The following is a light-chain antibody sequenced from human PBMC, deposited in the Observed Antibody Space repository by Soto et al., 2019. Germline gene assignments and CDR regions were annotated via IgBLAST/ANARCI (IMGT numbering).Light chain of an antibody. CDR2: GVS. J-gene: IGLJ3*02. CDR3: SSYTRSSTWV. CDR1: SSDIGAYDY. V-gene: IGLV2-14*01. Sequence: QSALTQPASVSGSPGQSITISCTGTSSDIGAYDYVSWHQQHPGKAPKLMIYGVSNRPSGVSNRFSGSKSGNTASLTISGLQAEDEAYYYCSSYTRSSTWVFGGGTKLTVL.